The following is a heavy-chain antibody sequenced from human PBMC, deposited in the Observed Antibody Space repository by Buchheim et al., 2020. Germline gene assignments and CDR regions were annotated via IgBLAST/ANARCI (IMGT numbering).Heavy chain of an antibody. D-gene: IGHD6-13*01. Sequence: QVQLVESGGGVVQPGRSLRLSCAASGFTFSSYGMHWVRQAPGKGLEWVAVIWYDGSNKYYADSVKGRFTISRDNSKHTLYLQMNSLRAEDTAVYYCARGSGYSRTEGDYWGQGTL. J-gene: IGHJ4*02. CDR3: ARGSGYSRTEGDY. CDR1: GFTFSSYG. CDR2: IWYDGSNK. V-gene: IGHV3-33*01.